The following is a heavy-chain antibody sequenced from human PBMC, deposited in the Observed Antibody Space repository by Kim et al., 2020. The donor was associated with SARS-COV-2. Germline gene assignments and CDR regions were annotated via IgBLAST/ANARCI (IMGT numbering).Heavy chain of an antibody. V-gene: IGHV3-74*01. D-gene: IGHD6-13*01. CDR2: INSDGSST. CDR1: GFTFSSYW. J-gene: IGHJ6*02. CDR3: ARATTYSSSWSYYYYGMDV. Sequence: GGSLRLSCAASGFTFSSYWMHWVRQAPGKGLVWVSRINSDGSSTSYADSVKGRFTISRDNAKNTLYLQMNSLRAEDTAVYYCARATTYSSSWSYYYYGMDVWGQGTTVTVSS.